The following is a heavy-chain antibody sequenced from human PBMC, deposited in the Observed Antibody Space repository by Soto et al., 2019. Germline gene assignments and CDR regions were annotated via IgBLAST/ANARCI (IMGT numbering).Heavy chain of an antibody. CDR2: INPSGGST. V-gene: IGHV1-46*01. D-gene: IGHD5-12*01. CDR3: ARDTYSGYQGYYYYGMDV. Sequence: GASVKVSCKASGYTFTSYYMHWVRQAPGQGLEWMGIINPSGGSTSYAQKFQGRVTMTRDTSTSTVYMELSSLRSEDTAVYYCARDTYSGYQGYYYYGMDVWGQGTTVPVSS. J-gene: IGHJ6*02. CDR1: GYTFTSYY.